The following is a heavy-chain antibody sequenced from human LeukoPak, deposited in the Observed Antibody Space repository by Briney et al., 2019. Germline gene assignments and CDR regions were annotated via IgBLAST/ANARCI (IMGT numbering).Heavy chain of an antibody. J-gene: IGHJ4*02. CDR2: ISGSGGST. Sequence: PGGSLRLSCAASGFTFSSYAMSWVRQAPGKGLEWVSAISGSGGSTYYADSVKGRFTISRDNSKNTLYLQMNSLRAEDTAVYYCARDMGSSWYYFDYWGQGTLVTVSS. CDR1: GFTFSSYA. V-gene: IGHV3-23*01. CDR3: ARDMGSSWYYFDY. D-gene: IGHD6-13*01.